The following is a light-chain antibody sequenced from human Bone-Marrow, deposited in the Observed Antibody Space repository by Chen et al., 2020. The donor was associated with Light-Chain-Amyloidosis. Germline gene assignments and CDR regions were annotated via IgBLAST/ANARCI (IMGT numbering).Light chain of an antibody. J-gene: IGKJ5*01. CDR3: QQYNTYPLT. CDR1: QGIGDF. CDR2: AAS. Sequence: DNQMTQPPSSLSASVGDRVTITCRASQGIGDFLAWFQQRPGKAPKSLFYAASSLQSGVPSRFSRSGSVTDLSLTISDLQPEDSATYYCQQYNTYPLTFGQGTRLEIK. V-gene: IGKV1-16*01.